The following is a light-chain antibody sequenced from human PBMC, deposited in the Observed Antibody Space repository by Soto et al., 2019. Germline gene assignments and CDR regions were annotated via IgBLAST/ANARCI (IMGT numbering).Light chain of an antibody. CDR2: NDY. J-gene: IGLJ1*01. V-gene: IGLV1-44*01. Sequence: LTQPPSASGXPGQRVTISCSGNISNIGGYTVNWYQHLPGTAPKLLIYNDYQRPSGVPDRFSGSKSGTSASLAISGLQSEDEADYYCATWDDSQKGVFGAGTKVTVL. CDR3: ATWDDSQKGV. CDR1: ISNIGGYT.